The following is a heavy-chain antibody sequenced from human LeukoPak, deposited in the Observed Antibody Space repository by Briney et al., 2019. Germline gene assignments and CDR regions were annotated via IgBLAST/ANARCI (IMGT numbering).Heavy chain of an antibody. CDR3: ARVVLWFGEGYYMDV. J-gene: IGHJ6*03. CDR1: GGSLSSYY. CDR2: IYYSGST. D-gene: IGHD3-10*01. V-gene: IGHV4-59*08. Sequence: SETLSLTCTVSGGSLSSYYWSWIRQPPGKGLEWIGHIYYSGSTNYNPSLKSRVTISVDTSKNQFSLKLSSVTAADTAVYYCARVVLWFGEGYYMDVWGKGTTVTVSS.